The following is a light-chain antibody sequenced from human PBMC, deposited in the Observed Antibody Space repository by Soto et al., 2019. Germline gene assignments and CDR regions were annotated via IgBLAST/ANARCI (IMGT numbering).Light chain of an antibody. J-gene: IGLJ1*01. CDR2: EVS. V-gene: IGLV2-14*01. Sequence: QSALTQPASVSGSPGQSITISCTGTSSDVGGYNYVSWYQQHPGKAPKLMIYEVSNRPSGVSNRFSGSKSGNTASLTISGLQAEGEADYHHLSYTRRRTRSVFGTGP. CDR1: SSDVGGYNY. CDR3: LSYTRRRTRSV.